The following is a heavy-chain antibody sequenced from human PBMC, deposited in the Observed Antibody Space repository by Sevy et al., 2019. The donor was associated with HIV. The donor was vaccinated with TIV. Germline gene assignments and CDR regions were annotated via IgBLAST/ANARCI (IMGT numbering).Heavy chain of an antibody. J-gene: IGHJ4*02. CDR3: ANQNYDSSGYRDY. Sequence: GGSLRLSCAASGFTFSSYGMHWVRQAPGKGLEWVAVISCDGSNKCYSDSVKGRFTISRDNSKNTLYLQMNSLRAEDTAVYYCANQNYDSSGYRDYWGQGTLVTVSS. V-gene: IGHV3-30*18. CDR1: GFTFSSYG. CDR2: ISCDGSNK. D-gene: IGHD3-22*01.